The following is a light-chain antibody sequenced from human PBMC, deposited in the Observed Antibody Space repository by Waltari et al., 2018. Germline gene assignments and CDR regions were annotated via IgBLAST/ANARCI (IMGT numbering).Light chain of an antibody. CDR2: WAS. J-gene: IGKJ4*01. Sequence: DIVMTQSPESLAVSLGERATISCKTSESVLYSSNNKNHLAWYQQKPGQPPRLLRYWASTQESGVPDRFIGSGSETDFTLTVTSLQAEDVAVYYCQQYYNTPLTFGGGTKVGVK. V-gene: IGKV4-1*01. CDR1: ESVLYSSNNKNH. CDR3: QQYYNTPLT.